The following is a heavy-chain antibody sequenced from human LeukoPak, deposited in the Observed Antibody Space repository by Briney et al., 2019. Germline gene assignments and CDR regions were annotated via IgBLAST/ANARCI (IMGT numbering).Heavy chain of an antibody. CDR1: GGTFSTHA. D-gene: IGHD2-21*02. Sequence: GASVKVSCRAPGGTFSTHAVSWVRQAPGQGLEWMGIINPSGGSTSYAQKFQGRVTMTRDTSTSTVYMELSSLRSEDTAVYYCARDPSETVVVTAMPPDYYYGMDVWGQGTTVTVSS. CDR3: ARDPSETVVVTAMPPDYYYGMDV. V-gene: IGHV1-46*01. CDR2: INPSGGST. J-gene: IGHJ6*02.